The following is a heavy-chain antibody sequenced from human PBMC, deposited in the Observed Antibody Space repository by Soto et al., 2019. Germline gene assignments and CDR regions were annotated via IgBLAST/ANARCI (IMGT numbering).Heavy chain of an antibody. J-gene: IGHJ6*02. D-gene: IGHD1-7*01. CDR2: ISYDGSNK. Sequence: GGSLRLSCAASGFTFSSYGMHWVRQAPGKGLEWVAVISYDGSNKYYADSVKGRFTISRDNSKNTLYLQMNSLRAEDTAVYYCAKDGATGTTHYYYGMDFWGQGTTVTVSS. CDR1: GFTFSSYG. CDR3: AKDGATGTTHYYYGMDF. V-gene: IGHV3-30*18.